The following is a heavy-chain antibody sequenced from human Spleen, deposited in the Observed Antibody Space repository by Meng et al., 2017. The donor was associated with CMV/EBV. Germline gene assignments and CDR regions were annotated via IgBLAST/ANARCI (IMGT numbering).Heavy chain of an antibody. J-gene: IGHJ6*02. CDR3: ARATYYDILTGRALSHYYYGMDV. CDR2: ISAYNGNT. V-gene: IGHV1-18*01. CDR1: GYTFINYG. Sequence: ASVKVSCKASGYTFINYGITWVRQAPGQGLEWMGWISAYNGNTDYAQILQGRVTMTTDTSTSTAYMELRSLRSDDTAVYYCARATYYDILTGRALSHYYYGMDVWGQGTTVTVSS. D-gene: IGHD3-9*01.